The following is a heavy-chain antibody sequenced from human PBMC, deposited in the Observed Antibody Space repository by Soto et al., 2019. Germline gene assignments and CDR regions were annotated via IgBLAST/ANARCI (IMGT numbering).Heavy chain of an antibody. CDR3: ARSGRWLQSSVDY. CDR2: ISSSSSTI. V-gene: IGHV3-48*01. Sequence: GGSLRLSCAASGFTFSSYSMNWVRQAPGKGLEWVSYISSSSSTIYYADSVKGRFTISRDNAKNSLYLQMNSLRGEDTAVYYCARSGRWLQSSVDYWGQGTLVTVSS. CDR1: GFTFSSYS. D-gene: IGHD5-12*01. J-gene: IGHJ4*02.